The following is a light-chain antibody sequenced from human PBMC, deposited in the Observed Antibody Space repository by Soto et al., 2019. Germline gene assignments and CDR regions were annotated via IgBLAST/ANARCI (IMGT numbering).Light chain of an antibody. V-gene: IGKV2-28*01. J-gene: IGKJ1*01. Sequence: DIVMTPSPLSLPVTPGEAASISCRSSQSLLHKNGNNYFNWYLQKPGQSPQLLIYMGPKRASGVADRFSGSGSGTYVTLKISRVEAEEAGVYYCMQALQTPRTFGQGTKVEIK. CDR1: QSLLHKNGNNY. CDR2: MGP. CDR3: MQALQTPRT.